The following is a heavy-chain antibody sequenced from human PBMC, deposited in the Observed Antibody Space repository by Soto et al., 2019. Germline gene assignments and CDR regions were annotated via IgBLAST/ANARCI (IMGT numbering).Heavy chain of an antibody. CDR2: IVPMFGRP. D-gene: IGHD3-16*01. Sequence: SVKVSCKASGGTFSSYAISWVRQAPGQGLEWMGGIVPMFGRPHYGQKFHGRVTITADESTSTAYMELSSLRSEDTAVYYCARAEEANGTYYYSIDVWGQGSTVTVSS. V-gene: IGHV1-69*13. CDR1: GGTFSSYA. J-gene: IGHJ6*02. CDR3: ARAEEANGTYYYSIDV.